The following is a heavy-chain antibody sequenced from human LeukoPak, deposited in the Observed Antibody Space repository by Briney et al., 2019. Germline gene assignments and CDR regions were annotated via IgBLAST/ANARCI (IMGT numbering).Heavy chain of an antibody. J-gene: IGHJ5*02. CDR2: INAGNGNT. CDR1: GYTFISYA. CDR3: ARLYYDFWSGYYRAALDP. D-gene: IGHD3-3*01. V-gene: IGHV1-3*01. Sequence: ASVTVSCKASGYTFISYAMHWVRQDPGQRLEWMGWINAGNGNTKYSQKFQGRVTITRDTSASTAYMELSSLRSEDTAVYYCARLYYDFWSGYYRAALDPWGQGTLVTVSS.